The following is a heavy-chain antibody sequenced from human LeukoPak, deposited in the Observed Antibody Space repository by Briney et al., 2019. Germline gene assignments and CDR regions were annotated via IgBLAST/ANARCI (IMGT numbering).Heavy chain of an antibody. J-gene: IGHJ4*02. CDR1: GYTFTNYA. V-gene: IGHV7-4-1*02. CDR2: INTDTKKA. CDR3: ARPPPGFIAGKYYFDF. Sequence: GASVKVSCKASGYTFTNYAMNWVRQAPGQGLEWMGWINTDTKKATYAQDFTGRFVFSLDTSVSTAYLQISSLKAEDTAVYYCARPPPGFIAGKYYFDFWGQGTLVTVSS. D-gene: IGHD6-13*01.